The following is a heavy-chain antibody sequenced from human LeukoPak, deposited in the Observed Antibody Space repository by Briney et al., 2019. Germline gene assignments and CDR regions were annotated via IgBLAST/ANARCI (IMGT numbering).Heavy chain of an antibody. CDR3: ARAEINDYNRY. CDR1: GGSISSGSYY. Sequence: PSETLSLTCTVSGGSISSGSYYWSWIRQPAGKGLEWLGSIYQSGSTYDNPSLKSRVTLSIDTSKNQFSLKLTSVTAADTGLYYCARAEINDYNRYWGQGIPVIVSS. D-gene: IGHD4-11*01. CDR2: IYQSGST. J-gene: IGHJ4*02. V-gene: IGHV4-61*02.